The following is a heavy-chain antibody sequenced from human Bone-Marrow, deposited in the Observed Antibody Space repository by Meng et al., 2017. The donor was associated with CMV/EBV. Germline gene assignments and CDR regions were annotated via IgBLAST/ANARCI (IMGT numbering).Heavy chain of an antibody. V-gene: IGHV1-18*01. Sequence: ASVKVSCKASGYTFTSYGISWVRQAPGQGLEWMGWISAYNGNTNYAQKLQGRVTMTTDTSTSTAYMGLRSLRSDDTAVYYCARGLGIAVAGPMPFDYWGRGTLVTVSS. J-gene: IGHJ4*02. CDR1: GYTFTSYG. CDR2: ISAYNGNT. D-gene: IGHD6-19*01. CDR3: ARGLGIAVAGPMPFDY.